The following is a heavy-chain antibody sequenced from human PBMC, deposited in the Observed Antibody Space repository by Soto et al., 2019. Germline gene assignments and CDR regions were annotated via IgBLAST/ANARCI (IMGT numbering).Heavy chain of an antibody. Sequence: QPGGSLRLSCTASGFTFGDYAMSWFRQAPGKGLEWVGFIRSKAYGGTTEYAASVKGRFTISRDDSKSIAYLQMNSLKTEDTAVYYCTRVVTVNIYYYYVMDVWGQGTTVTVSS. V-gene: IGHV3-49*03. CDR2: IRSKAYGGTT. CDR3: TRVVTVNIYYYYVMDV. CDR1: GFTFGDYA. D-gene: IGHD2-21*02. J-gene: IGHJ6*02.